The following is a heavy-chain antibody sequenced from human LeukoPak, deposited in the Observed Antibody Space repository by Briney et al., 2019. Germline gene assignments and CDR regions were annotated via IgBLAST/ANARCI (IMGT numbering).Heavy chain of an antibody. D-gene: IGHD1-26*01. J-gene: IGHJ4*02. Sequence: ASVKVSCKASGYTFTSYYMHWVRQPPGPGLEWMGIINPSGGSRSYAQKFQGRGTMTRDTSTSTVYMELSSLRSEDTAVYYCARSLYSGSYWGQGTLVTVSS. CDR3: ARSLYSGSY. CDR1: GYTFTSYY. V-gene: IGHV1-46*01. CDR2: INPSGGSR.